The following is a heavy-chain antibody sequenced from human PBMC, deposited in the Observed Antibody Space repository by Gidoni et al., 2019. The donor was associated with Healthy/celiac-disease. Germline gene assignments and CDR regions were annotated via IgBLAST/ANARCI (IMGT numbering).Heavy chain of an antibody. J-gene: IGHJ4*02. D-gene: IGHD4-17*01. CDR3: ARVRGYGGNLLDY. Sequence: QVQLQQWGAGLLKPSETLSLTCAVYGGSFSGYYWSWIRQPPGKGLEWIGEINHSGSTNYNPSLKSRVTISVDTSKNQFSLKLSSVTAADTAVYYCARVRGYGGNLLDYWGQGTLVTVSS. CDR2: INHSGST. CDR1: GGSFSGYY. V-gene: IGHV4-34*01.